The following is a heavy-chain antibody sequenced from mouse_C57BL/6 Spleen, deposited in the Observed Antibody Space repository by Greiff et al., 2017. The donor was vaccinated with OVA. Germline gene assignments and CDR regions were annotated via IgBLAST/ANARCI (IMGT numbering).Heavy chain of an antibody. CDR1: GYTFTSYW. J-gene: IGHJ4*01. CDR2: IYPGSGST. D-gene: IGHD2-10*02. CDR3: ARRGYGREAMDY. V-gene: IGHV1-55*01. Sequence: VQLQQPGAELVKPGASVKMSCKASGYTFTSYWITWVKQRPGQGLEWIGDIYPGSGSTNYNEKFKSKATLTVDTSSSTAYMQLSSLTSEDSAVYYCARRGYGREAMDYWGQGTSVTVSS.